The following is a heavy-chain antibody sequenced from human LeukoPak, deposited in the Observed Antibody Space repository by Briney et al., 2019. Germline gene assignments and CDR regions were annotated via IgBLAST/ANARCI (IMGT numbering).Heavy chain of an antibody. CDR1: GFTFSDYW. Sequence: GGSLRLSCAVSGFTFSDYWMNWVRQAPGKGLEWVSYISSSSSTIYYADSVKGRFPISRDNAKNSLYLQMNSLRAEDTAVYYCAREWGTYCGGDCHLDYWGQGTLVTVSS. CDR3: AREWGTYCGGDCHLDY. J-gene: IGHJ4*02. CDR2: ISSSSSTI. D-gene: IGHD2-21*01. V-gene: IGHV3-48*01.